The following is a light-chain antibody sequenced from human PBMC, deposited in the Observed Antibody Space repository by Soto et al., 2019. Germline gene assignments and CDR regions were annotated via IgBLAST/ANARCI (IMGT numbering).Light chain of an antibody. J-gene: IGKJ1*01. CDR3: QHYNNWPPWT. CDR2: GAS. CDR1: QSVSVN. V-gene: IGKV3-15*01. Sequence: EIVLTQSPATLSVSTGERATLSCRASQSVSVNLAWYQQKPGQAPRLLIYGASSRATGIPARFSGSGSGTEFTLTIISLQSEEFALYYCQHYNNWPPWTFGQGTKVEIK.